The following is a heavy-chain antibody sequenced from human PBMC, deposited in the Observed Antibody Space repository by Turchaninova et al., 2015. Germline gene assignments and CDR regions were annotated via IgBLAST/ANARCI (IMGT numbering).Heavy chain of an antibody. CDR2: MYYSGST. CDR3: ARDPELSNDAFDI. D-gene: IGHD1-14*01. CDR1: GGSISISTYY. J-gene: IGHJ3*02. Sequence: QLQLQESGPGRAKPSGTLSLTCTASGGSISISTYYWGRIRPPPGKGLECIGSMYYSGSTYYNPSLKSRVTISVDTSKNQFSLKLSSVTAADTALYYCARDPELSNDAFDIWGQGTMVTVSS. V-gene: IGHV4-39*07.